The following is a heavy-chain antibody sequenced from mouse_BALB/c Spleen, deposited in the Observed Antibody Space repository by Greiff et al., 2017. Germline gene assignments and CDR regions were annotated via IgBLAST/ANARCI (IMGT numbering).Heavy chain of an antibody. CDR2: INPSTGYT. CDR3: ARGGLWYFDV. V-gene: IGHV1-7*01. CDR1: GYTFTSYW. Sequence: QVQLKESGAELAKPGASVKMSCKASGYTFTSYWMHWVKQRPGQGLEWIGYINPSTGYTEYNQKFKDKATLTADKSSSTAYMQLSSLTSEDSAVYYCARGGLWYFDVWGAGTTVTVSS. J-gene: IGHJ1*01.